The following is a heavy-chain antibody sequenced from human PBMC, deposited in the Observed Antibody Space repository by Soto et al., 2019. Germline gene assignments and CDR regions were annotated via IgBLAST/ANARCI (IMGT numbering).Heavy chain of an antibody. CDR3: ARDRRGENYYYGMDV. Sequence: QVQLQQSGPGLVKASQTLSLTCTVSGGSIINSGYYWNWIRQHPGKGLEWVGYIYYSGETSYNPSLKCRRTISVDTLRNRFSLNLSSVTAADTAVYYCARDRRGENYYYGMDVWGQGTTVNVSS. CDR1: GGSIINSGYY. J-gene: IGHJ6*02. CDR2: IYYSGET. D-gene: IGHD3-16*01. V-gene: IGHV4-31*03.